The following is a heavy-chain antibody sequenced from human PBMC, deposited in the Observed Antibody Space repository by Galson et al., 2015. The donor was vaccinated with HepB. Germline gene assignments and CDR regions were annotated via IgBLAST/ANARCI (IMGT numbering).Heavy chain of an antibody. CDR1: GFTFSSYS. J-gene: IGHJ6*02. Sequence: SLRLSCAASGFTFSSYSMNWVRQAPGKGLEWVSYISSSSSTIYYADSVKGRFTISRDNAKNSLYLQMNSLRAEDTAVYYCARVAFPHHCSSTSCYFREADYYYYYGMDVWGQGTTVTVSS. CDR2: ISSSSSTI. D-gene: IGHD2-2*01. V-gene: IGHV3-48*01. CDR3: ARVAFPHHCSSTSCYFREADYYYYYGMDV.